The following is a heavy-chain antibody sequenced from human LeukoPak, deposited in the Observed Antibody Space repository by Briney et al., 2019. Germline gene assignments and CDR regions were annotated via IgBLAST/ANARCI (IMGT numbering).Heavy chain of an antibody. D-gene: IGHD1-14*01. J-gene: IGHJ4*02. CDR1: GYTFTGYY. CDR3: ARSHGTYVPFDY. CDR2: INPNSGGT. V-gene: IGHV1-2*02. Sequence: ASVKVSCKASGYTFTGYYMHWVRQAPGQGLEWMGWINPNSGGTNYAQKFQGRVTMTRDTSISTAYMELSRLRSDDTAVYYCARSHGTYVPFDYWGQGTLVTGSS.